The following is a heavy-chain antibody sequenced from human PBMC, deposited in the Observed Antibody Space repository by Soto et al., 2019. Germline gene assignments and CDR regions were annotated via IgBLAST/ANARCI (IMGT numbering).Heavy chain of an antibody. CDR3: AAQPYYYDSSAYYSFDY. J-gene: IGHJ4*02. CDR2: IVVGSGDT. V-gene: IGHV1-58*01. D-gene: IGHD3-22*01. Sequence: QKQLVQSGPEVKKPGASVKVSCKASGITFTSSAVQWVRQARGQRLEWIGWIVVGSGDTNYAQKFQERVIFTRDLSTSTAYMELTSPRSDDTAVYYCAAQPYYYDSSAYYSFDYWGPGTLLTVSS. CDR1: GITFTSSA.